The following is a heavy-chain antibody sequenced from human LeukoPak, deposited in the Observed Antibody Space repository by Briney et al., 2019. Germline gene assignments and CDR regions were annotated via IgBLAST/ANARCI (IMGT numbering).Heavy chain of an antibody. J-gene: IGHJ2*01. CDR2: INPNSGGT. Sequence: ASVKVSCKASGYTFTGSYMHWVRQAPGQGLEWMGWINPNSGGTNYAQKFQGRVTMTRDTSISSAYMDLSRLRSDDTAVYYCARSWGSDWYFDLWGRGTLVTVSS. D-gene: IGHD7-27*01. CDR3: ARSWGSDWYFDL. V-gene: IGHV1-2*02. CDR1: GYTFTGSY.